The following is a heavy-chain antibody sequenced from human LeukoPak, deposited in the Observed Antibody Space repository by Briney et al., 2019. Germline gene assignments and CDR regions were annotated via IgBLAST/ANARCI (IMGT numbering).Heavy chain of an antibody. V-gene: IGHV2-70*11. CDR2: IDWDDDK. D-gene: IGHD6-6*01. J-gene: IGHJ6*02. CDR1: GFSLSPSGMC. Sequence: SGPTLVNPTQTLTLTCTFSGFSLSPSGMCVSWIRQPPGKALEWLARIDWDDDKYYSTSLKTRLTISKDTSKNQVVLTMTNMDPVDTATYYCARMYSSSPPGYYYYYYGMDVWGQGTTVTVSS. CDR3: ARMYSSSPPGYYYYYYGMDV.